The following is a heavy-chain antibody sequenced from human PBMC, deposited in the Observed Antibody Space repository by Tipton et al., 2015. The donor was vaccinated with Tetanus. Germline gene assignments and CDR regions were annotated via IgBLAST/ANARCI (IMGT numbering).Heavy chain of an antibody. D-gene: IGHD3-16*01. CDR1: GFTFSNYC. J-gene: IGHJ3*02. Sequence: LSLTCVVSGFTFSNYCMTWVRQAPGKGLEWVANIKQDGSAQYYVDSVKGRFTFSRDNAKNSLYLQVNSLRVEDTAVYYCARAISSRWGKHDAFDIWGQGTTVAVSS. V-gene: IGHV3-7*01. CDR3: ARAISSRWGKHDAFDI. CDR2: IKQDGSAQ.